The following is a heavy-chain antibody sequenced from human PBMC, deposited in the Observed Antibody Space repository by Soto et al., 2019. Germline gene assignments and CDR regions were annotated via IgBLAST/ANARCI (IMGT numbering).Heavy chain of an antibody. CDR2: IAYDGSSK. J-gene: IGHJ4*02. D-gene: IGHD2-15*01. V-gene: IGHV3-30*18. CDR1: GFNFRSNG. CDR3: AKDLSVVAVIAATQGFDS. Sequence: GGSLILSCAASGFNFRSNGMRWVRQALCKGLEWGAVIAYDGSSKYYADFVEGRFTISRDNSKNTLYLQMSSLRPEDTAVFYCAKDLSVVAVIAATQGFDSWGQGTLVTVSS.